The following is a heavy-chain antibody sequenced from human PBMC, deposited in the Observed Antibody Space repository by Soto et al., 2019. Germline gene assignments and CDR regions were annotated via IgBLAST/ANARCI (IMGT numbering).Heavy chain of an antibody. V-gene: IGHV3-23*01. J-gene: IGHJ4*01. Sequence: WGSLRLSCAASVLTFINYPIICVRHSAFKWLEWVSGISGSGETPYYADSVKGRFTISRDNYKNMLYLQMNSLRAEDTAVYYCAKDRRITMVRGVLRAFDSWGQGNLVTVSS. CDR2: ISGSGETP. CDR3: AKDRRITMVRGVLRAFDS. D-gene: IGHD3-10*01. CDR1: VLTFINYP.